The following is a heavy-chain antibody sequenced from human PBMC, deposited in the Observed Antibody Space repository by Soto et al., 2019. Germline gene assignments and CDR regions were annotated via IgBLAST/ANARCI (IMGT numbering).Heavy chain of an antibody. D-gene: IGHD1-26*01. J-gene: IGHJ4*02. CDR1: GFTFSNAW. V-gene: IGHV3-15*07. CDR2: IKSKTDGGTT. CDR3: TTSEPWELLYFFDY. Sequence: GGSLRLSCAASGFTFSNAWMNWVRQAPGKGLEWVGRIKSKTDGGTTDYAAPVKGRFTISRDDSKNTLYLQMNSLKTEDTAVYYCTTSEPWELLYFFDYWGQGTLVTVSS.